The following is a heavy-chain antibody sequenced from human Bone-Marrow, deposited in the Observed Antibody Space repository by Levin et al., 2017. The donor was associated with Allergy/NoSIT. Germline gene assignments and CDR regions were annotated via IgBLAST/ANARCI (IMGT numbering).Heavy chain of an antibody. Sequence: AGGSLRLSCEASGFNFYNYAMHWIRQAPGKGLEWISDISGSGATTAYADSVKGRFTISRDNSRNTLYLQMNSLRTDDSALYYCARDGLFDYWGRGTLVTVSS. CDR1: GFNFYNYA. V-gene: IGHV3-23*01. CDR2: ISGSGATT. CDR3: ARDGLFDY. J-gene: IGHJ4*02.